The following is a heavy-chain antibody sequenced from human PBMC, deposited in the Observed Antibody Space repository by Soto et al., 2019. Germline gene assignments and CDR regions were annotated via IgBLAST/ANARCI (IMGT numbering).Heavy chain of an antibody. CDR3: AREAPSLITGTTLFDY. CDR1: WDSVSSNSAA. CDR2: TYYRSKWYN. V-gene: IGHV6-1*01. J-gene: IGHJ4*02. D-gene: IGHD1-7*01. Sequence: PTQTLSLTCATSWDSVSSNSAAWNWIRQSPSRGLEWLGRTYYRSKWYNDYAVSVKSRITINPDTSKNQFSLQLNSVTPEDTAVYYCAREAPSLITGTTLFDYWGQGTLVTVSS.